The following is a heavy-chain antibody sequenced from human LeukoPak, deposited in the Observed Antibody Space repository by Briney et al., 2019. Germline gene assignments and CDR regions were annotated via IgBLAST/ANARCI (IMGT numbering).Heavy chain of an antibody. CDR2: IYTSGRT. D-gene: IGHD5-18*01. J-gene: IGHJ4*02. CDR1: GGSISSYY. CDR3: ARGSGYTYGYPFDS. Sequence: PSETLSLTCTVSGGSISSYYRSWIRQPAGEGLEWIGRIYTSGRTNYNPSLKSRVTMSVDTSKNQFSLKLSSVTAADTAVYYCARGSGYTYGYPFDSWGQGTLVTVSS. V-gene: IGHV4-4*07.